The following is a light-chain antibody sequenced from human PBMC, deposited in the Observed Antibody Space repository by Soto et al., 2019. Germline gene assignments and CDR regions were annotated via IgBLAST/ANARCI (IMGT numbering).Light chain of an antibody. CDR3: QQYYSTPLT. CDR1: QSVLYSSNNKNY. CDR2: WAS. V-gene: IGKV4-1*01. J-gene: IGKJ4*01. Sequence: DIVMTQSPDSLAVSLGERATINCKSSQSVLYSSNNKNYLAWYQQKPGQPPKLLIYWASTRESGVPDRFSGSWSGTDFTLTIISLQAEDVAVYYCQQYYSTPLTFGGGTKVEIK.